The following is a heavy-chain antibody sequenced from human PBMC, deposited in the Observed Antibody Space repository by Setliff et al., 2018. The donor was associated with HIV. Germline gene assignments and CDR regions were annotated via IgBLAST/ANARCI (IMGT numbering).Heavy chain of an antibody. CDR1: GYTFINFG. CDR2: IIPMFVTA. V-gene: IGHV1-69*13. CDR3: ARAKATRQARPTNCFDP. J-gene: IGHJ5*02. D-gene: IGHD1-1*01. Sequence: GASVKVSCKASGYTFINFGITWVRQAPGQGLEWMGGIIPMFVTANYAQKFQDRVTITADESTSTAYMELSSLRFEDTAVYYCARAKATRQARPTNCFDPWGQGTLVTVSS.